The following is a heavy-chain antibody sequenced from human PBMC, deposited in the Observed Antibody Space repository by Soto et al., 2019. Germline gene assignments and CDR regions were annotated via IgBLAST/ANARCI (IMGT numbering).Heavy chain of an antibody. CDR3: AMGVYCSSTSCYGRADYHNDMDV. D-gene: IGHD2-2*01. J-gene: IGHJ6*02. CDR1: GYSFNSYW. V-gene: IGHV5-10-1*01. CDR2: IDPSDSYT. Sequence: PGESLKISCKGSGYSFNSYWISWVRQMPGKGLEWMGRIDPSDSYTNYSPSFQGHVTISPDKSISTAYLQWSSLKASDTAMYYYAMGVYCSSTSCYGRADYHNDMDVWSQGTMLTVSS.